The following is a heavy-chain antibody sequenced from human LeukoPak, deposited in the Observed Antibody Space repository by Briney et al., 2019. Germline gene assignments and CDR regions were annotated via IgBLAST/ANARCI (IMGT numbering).Heavy chain of an antibody. CDR1: GYTFTSYV. J-gene: IGHJ5*02. Sequence: ASVKVSCKASGYTFTSYVIIWVRQAPGQGLEWMGWISAYNGNTNYAQKLQGRVTMTTDTSTSTAYMELRSLRSDDTAVYYCAREGVPAAIGSVGWFDPWGQGTLVTVSS. CDR3: AREGVPAAIGSVGWFDP. D-gene: IGHD2-2*01. V-gene: IGHV1-18*01. CDR2: ISAYNGNT.